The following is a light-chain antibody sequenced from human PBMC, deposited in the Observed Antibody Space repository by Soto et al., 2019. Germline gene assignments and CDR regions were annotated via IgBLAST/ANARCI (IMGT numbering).Light chain of an antibody. CDR2: AAS. CDR1: QAIAED. V-gene: IGKV1-17*01. CDR3: LQHNSYPRT. Sequence: IQLTPSPSSLSASVVDRVTISCRASQAIAEDLGWYQQRPGTAPKLLIYAASTSQSGVPSRFSGSGSGTEFTLTISSLQPEDFATYYCLQHNSYPRTFGQGTRLEIK. J-gene: IGKJ5*01.